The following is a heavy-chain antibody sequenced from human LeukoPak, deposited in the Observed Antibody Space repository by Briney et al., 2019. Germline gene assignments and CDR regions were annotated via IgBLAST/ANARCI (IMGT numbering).Heavy chain of an antibody. CDR1: GGSISSYY. D-gene: IGHD6-6*01. Sequence: PSETLSLTCTVSGGSISSYYWSWLRQPPGKGLEWIGYIYYSGSTNYNPSLKSRVTISVDTSKNQFSLKLSSVTAADPAVCYCAREYSSSDNWFDPWGQGTLVTVSS. CDR2: IYYSGST. CDR3: AREYSSSDNWFDP. V-gene: IGHV4-59*01. J-gene: IGHJ5*02.